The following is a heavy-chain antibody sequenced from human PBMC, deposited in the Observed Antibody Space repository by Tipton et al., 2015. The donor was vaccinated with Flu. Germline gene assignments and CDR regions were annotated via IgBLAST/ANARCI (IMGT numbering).Heavy chain of an antibody. Sequence: SLRLSCVVSGFTVSSNYMTWVRQAPGKGLEWVSVIYSGGSTNYADSVKGRFTISRDNSKNTLYLQMNSLRAEDTAVYYCASRRGGDYPYFDYWGQGTLVTVSS. J-gene: IGHJ4*02. V-gene: IGHV3-53*01. CDR3: ASRRGGDYPYFDY. CDR1: GFTVSSNY. CDR2: IYSGGST. D-gene: IGHD4-17*01.